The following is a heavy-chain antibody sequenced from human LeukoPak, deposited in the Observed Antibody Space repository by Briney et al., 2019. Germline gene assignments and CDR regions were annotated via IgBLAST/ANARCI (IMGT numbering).Heavy chain of an antibody. J-gene: IGHJ4*02. CDR2: IKSKTDGGTT. D-gene: IGHD2/OR15-2a*01. Sequence: GGSLRLSCAASGITVGDAWMSWVRQAPGKGLEWVGRIKSKTDGGTTDYAAPVKGRFTVSRGDSKNTLYLQMNSLRTEDTALYYCTTGFSTGNWGQGTLVTVSS. CDR1: GITVGDAW. CDR3: TTGFSTGN. V-gene: IGHV3-15*01.